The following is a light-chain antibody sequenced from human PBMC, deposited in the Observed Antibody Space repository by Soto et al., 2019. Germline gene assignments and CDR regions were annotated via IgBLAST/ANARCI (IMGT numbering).Light chain of an antibody. V-gene: IGKV1-5*01. Sequence: DIQMTQSPSTLSASVGDRVTITCRASQSISTWLTWYQQKPGKAPKVLIYEASKLESGVPSRFSGSGSGTEFTLTISTLQPDDVATYYCQQYNSYQWTFGQGTKVEI. CDR1: QSISTW. CDR3: QQYNSYQWT. J-gene: IGKJ1*01. CDR2: EAS.